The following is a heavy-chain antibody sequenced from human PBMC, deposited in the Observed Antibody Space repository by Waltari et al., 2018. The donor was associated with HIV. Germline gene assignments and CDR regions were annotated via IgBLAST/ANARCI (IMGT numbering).Heavy chain of an antibody. Sequence: QLQLQESGPGLVRPSETLSLTCAVSGGSISSSRYYWGWVRQPPGKGLEWIGNMYYNRNTFSNPSLKSRVTISVEMSRNQFSLKLTSVTAADTAVYYCVVSSNSYTQTHYYFDLWGRGPLVTVSS. D-gene: IGHD3-16*01. J-gene: IGHJ2*01. CDR3: VVSSNSYTQTHYYFDL. CDR1: GGSISSSRYY. CDR2: MYYNRNT. V-gene: IGHV4-39*01.